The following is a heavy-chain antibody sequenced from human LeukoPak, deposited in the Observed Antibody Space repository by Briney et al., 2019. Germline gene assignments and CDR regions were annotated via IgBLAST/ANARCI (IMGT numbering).Heavy chain of an antibody. CDR3: TRVGYIDEGIDY. CDR1: GFTFSNYR. J-gene: IGHJ4*02. V-gene: IGHV3-21*06. D-gene: IGHD5-24*01. Sequence: GGSLRLSCTASGFTFSNYRMNWVRQAPGKGLEWVSSISSSSLSIYYAGSVKGRFTISRDNAKNSLYLQMNSLRAEDTAIYYCTRVGYIDEGIDYWGQGTLVTVSS. CDR2: ISSSSLSI.